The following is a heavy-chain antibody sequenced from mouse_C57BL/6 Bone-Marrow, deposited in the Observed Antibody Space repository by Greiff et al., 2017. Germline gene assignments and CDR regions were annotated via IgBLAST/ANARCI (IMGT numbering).Heavy chain of an antibody. J-gene: IGHJ3*01. D-gene: IGHD1-1*01. Sequence: QVQLKQPGTELVKPGASVKLSCKASGYTFTSYWMHWVKQRPGQGLEWIGNINPSNGGTNYNEKFKSKATLTVDKSSSTAYMQLSSLTSEDSAVYYCARSPSYYGTPWFAYWGLGTLVTVSA. CDR1: GYTFTSYW. CDR2: INPSNGGT. CDR3: ARSPSYYGTPWFAY. V-gene: IGHV1-53*01.